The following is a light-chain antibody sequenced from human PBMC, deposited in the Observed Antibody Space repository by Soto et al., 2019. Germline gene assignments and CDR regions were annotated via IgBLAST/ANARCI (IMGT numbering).Light chain of an antibody. CDR3: QQSYSTLA. CDR1: QSISSY. Sequence: DIQMTQSPSSLSASVGDRVTITCRASQSISSYLNWYQQKPGKAPNFLIYAASNLQSGVPSRLSGSGSGTEFTLTISSLQPEDFATYYCQQSYSTLAFGPGTKVDIK. CDR2: AAS. V-gene: IGKV1-39*01. J-gene: IGKJ3*01.